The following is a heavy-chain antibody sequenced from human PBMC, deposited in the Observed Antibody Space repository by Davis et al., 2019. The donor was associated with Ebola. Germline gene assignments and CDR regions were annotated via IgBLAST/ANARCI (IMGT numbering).Heavy chain of an antibody. Sequence: GGSLRLSCAASGFTFSDYYMSWIRQAPGKGLEWVSYISNSGSTIYYADSVKGRFTISRDNAKNSLYLQMNSLRAEDTAVYYGARAQWLADFDYWGQGTLVTVSS. CDR3: ARAQWLADFDY. V-gene: IGHV3-11*01. CDR2: ISNSGSTI. J-gene: IGHJ4*02. CDR1: GFTFSDYY. D-gene: IGHD6-19*01.